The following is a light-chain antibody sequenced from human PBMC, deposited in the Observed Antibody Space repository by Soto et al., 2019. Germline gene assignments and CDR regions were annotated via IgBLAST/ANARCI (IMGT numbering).Light chain of an antibody. Sequence: DIQMTQSPSTLSASVGDRVTITCRASQSISSWLAWYQQKPGKAPKLLIYKASSLESGVPSRFSGSGSGTEGTLTISSLQPDDVATYYCQQYNSYGTFGQGTKVEIK. J-gene: IGKJ1*01. CDR1: QSISSW. CDR2: KAS. V-gene: IGKV1-5*03. CDR3: QQYNSYGT.